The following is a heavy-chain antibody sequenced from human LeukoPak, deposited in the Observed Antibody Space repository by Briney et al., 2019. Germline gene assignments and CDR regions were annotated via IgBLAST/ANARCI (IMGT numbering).Heavy chain of an antibody. CDR1: GFTFSDSY. V-gene: IGHV3-11*04. J-gene: IGHJ5*02. CDR3: ARGSLEYSYAYNWFDP. CDR2: ISNSGSSI. D-gene: IGHD5-18*01. Sequence: GGSLRLSCAASGFTFSDSYMTWIRQAPGKGLEGVSYISNSGSSIYYADSVKGRFTTSRDNTKSSLHLQMNSLRAEDTAVYYCARGSLEYSYAYNWFDPWGQGTLVTVSS.